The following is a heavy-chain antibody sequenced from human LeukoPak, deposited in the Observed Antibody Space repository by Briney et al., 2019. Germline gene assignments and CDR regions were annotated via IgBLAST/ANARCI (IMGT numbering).Heavy chain of an antibody. CDR3: ARRAGAYSHPYDY. Sequence: GGTLRLSCAASGFTFSNYGMNWVRQAPGKGLEWVSGITGSGTTYYADSVKGRFTISRDNSKNTLYLQMNSLRAEDTAVYYCARRAGAYSHPYDYWGQGTLVTVSS. CDR2: ITGSGTT. J-gene: IGHJ4*02. D-gene: IGHD4/OR15-4a*01. V-gene: IGHV3-23*01. CDR1: GFTFSNYG.